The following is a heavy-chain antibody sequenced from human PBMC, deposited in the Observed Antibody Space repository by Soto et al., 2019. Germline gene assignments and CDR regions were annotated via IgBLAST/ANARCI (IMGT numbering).Heavy chain of an antibody. Sequence: EVQLLESGGGLVQPGGSLRLSCAASGFPFTSYAMSWVRQAPGKGLEWVSSISDSGSSTNYADSVKGRFTISRDNPKNTLHLQMNSLRAEDTAVYYCATESRITIFGVGRWGDQGTLVTVSS. J-gene: IGHJ4*02. V-gene: IGHV3-23*01. CDR1: GFPFTSYA. CDR2: ISDSGSST. CDR3: ATESRITIFGVGRW. D-gene: IGHD3-3*01.